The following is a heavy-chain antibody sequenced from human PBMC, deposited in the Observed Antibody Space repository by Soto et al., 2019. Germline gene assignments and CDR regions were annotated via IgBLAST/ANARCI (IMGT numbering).Heavy chain of an antibody. J-gene: IGHJ4*02. Sequence: PGGSLRLSCAASGFTFNNYWMHWVRQAPGKGLVWVSGISRDGRNTRYTDSVKGRFTISRDNAKDTLYLQMDSLRAEDTGVYYCAREGLLDQDPDYWGQGTQVNVSS. CDR1: GFTFNNYW. V-gene: IGHV3-74*01. CDR3: AREGLLDQDPDY. CDR2: ISRDGRNT.